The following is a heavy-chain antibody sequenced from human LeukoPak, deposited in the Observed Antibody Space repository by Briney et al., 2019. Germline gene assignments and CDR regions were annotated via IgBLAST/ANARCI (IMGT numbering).Heavy chain of an antibody. CDR2: INPNSGGT. D-gene: IGHD6-13*01. Sequence: GASVKVSCKASGYTFTGYYMHWVRQAPGQGLEWMGWINPNSGGTNYAQKFQGRVTMTRDTSISTAYMELSRLRSDDTAVYYCARVFDGSSPWYFDYWGQGTLVTVSS. CDR1: GYTFTGYY. V-gene: IGHV1-2*02. CDR3: ARVFDGSSPWYFDY. J-gene: IGHJ4*02.